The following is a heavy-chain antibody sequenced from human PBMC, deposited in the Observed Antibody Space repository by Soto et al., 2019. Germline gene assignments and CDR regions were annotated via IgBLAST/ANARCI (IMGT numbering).Heavy chain of an antibody. V-gene: IGHV3-23*01. CDR2: ISGSGGST. J-gene: IGHJ6*03. D-gene: IGHD3-10*02. Sequence: PGGSLRLSCAASGFTFSSYAMSWVRQAPWKGLEWVSAISGSGGSTYYADSVKGRFTISRDNSKNTLYLQMNSLRAEDTAVYYCARDRRVFGESYYYYYIVVLGKGTTVT. CDR3: ARDRRVFGESYYYYYIVV. CDR1: GFTFSSYA.